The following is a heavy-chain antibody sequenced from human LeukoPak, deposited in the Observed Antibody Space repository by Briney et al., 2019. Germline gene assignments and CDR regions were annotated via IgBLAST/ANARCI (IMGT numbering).Heavy chain of an antibody. V-gene: IGHV4-59*01. CDR1: GGSISSYY. CDR3: ARDYGDYVHNWFDP. J-gene: IGHJ5*02. Sequence: SETLSLTCTVSGGSISSYYWSWIRQPPGKGLEWIGYIYYSGSTNYNPSLKSRVTISVDTSKNQFSLRLSSVTAADTAVYYCARDYGDYVHNWFDPWGQGTLVTVSS. D-gene: IGHD4-17*01. CDR2: IYYSGST.